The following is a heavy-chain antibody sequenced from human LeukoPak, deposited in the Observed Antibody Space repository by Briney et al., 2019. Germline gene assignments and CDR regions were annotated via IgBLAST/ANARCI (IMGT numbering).Heavy chain of an antibody. CDR3: ARDPTIFGVVITQGGFDP. V-gene: IGHV1-18*01. D-gene: IGHD3-3*01. CDR1: GYTFTSYG. Sequence: ASVKVSCKASGYTFTSYGISWVRQAPGQGLEWMGWISAYNGNTNYAQKLQGRVTMTTDTSTSTAYMELRSLRSDDTAVYYCARDPTIFGVVITQGGFDPWGQGTLVTVSS. J-gene: IGHJ5*02. CDR2: ISAYNGNT.